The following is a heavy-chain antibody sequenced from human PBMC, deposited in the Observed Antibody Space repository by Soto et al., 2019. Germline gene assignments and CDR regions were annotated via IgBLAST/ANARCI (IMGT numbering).Heavy chain of an antibody. D-gene: IGHD6-13*01. Sequence: QVHLVQSGAEVKKPGASVKVSCKASGYTFTVYYMHWVRQAPGQGLEWMGWISPNSGGTFAAQKFQGRVTMTRDTSVNMAYMELTSLKSDDTAVYYCARQRKGAAAGPVDAFDLWGQGTMVTVSS. V-gene: IGHV1-2*02. CDR1: GYTFTVYY. CDR2: ISPNSGGT. CDR3: ARQRKGAAAGPVDAFDL. J-gene: IGHJ3*01.